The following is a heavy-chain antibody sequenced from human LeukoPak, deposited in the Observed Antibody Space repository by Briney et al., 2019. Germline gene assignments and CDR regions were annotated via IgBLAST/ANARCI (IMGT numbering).Heavy chain of an antibody. CDR3: ARDHKLPGATGGSDI. CDR2: IRQDGSEK. CDR1: GFTFNTYW. D-gene: IGHD1-26*01. Sequence: GGSLRLSCAASGFTFNTYWMSWVRQAPGEGLVWVANIRQDGSEKNYVDSVKGRFTISRDNAKNSVYLQMNSLRAEDTAVYYCARDHKLPGATGGSDIWGQGTMVTVSS. V-gene: IGHV3-7*01. J-gene: IGHJ3*02.